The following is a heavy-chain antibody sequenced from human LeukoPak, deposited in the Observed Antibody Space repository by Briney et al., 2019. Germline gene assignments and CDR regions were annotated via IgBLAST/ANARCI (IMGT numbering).Heavy chain of an antibody. D-gene: IGHD6-13*01. Sequence: PGGSLRLSCAASGFTFSSYTMNWVRQAPGKGLEWVSSITSSGSCIYYADSVKGRFTISRDNAKNSLYLQMNSLRVEDTAVYYCARGAYSSSWNCEHWGQGTLVTVSS. CDR3: ARGAYSSSWNCEH. J-gene: IGHJ1*01. CDR1: GFTFSSYT. CDR2: ITSSGSCI. V-gene: IGHV3-21*01.